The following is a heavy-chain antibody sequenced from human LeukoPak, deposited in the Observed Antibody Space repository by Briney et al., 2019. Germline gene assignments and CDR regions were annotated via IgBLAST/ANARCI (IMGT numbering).Heavy chain of an antibody. CDR1: GGTFSSYA. CDR2: IIPIFGTA. D-gene: IGHD4-17*01. V-gene: IGHV1-69*13. Sequence: SVKVSCKASGGTFSSYAISWVRQAPGQGLEWMGGIIPIFGTANYAQKFQGRVTITADETTSTAYMELSSLRSEDTAVYYRARDHHGDYVAYYYGMDVWGQGTTVTVSS. J-gene: IGHJ6*02. CDR3: ARDHHGDYVAYYYGMDV.